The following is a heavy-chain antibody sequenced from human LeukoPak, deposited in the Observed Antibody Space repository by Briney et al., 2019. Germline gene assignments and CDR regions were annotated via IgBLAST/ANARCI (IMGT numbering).Heavy chain of an antibody. D-gene: IGHD2-21*01. Sequence: GGSLRLSCTPSGFTLRLDGTRWLRQAPGKGLEWVSVVSDSGDHTDYADSVKGRFFISRYNSRNTVHLQMNSLRVDDTALYYCTKGSNTSIRGVASNDCFDVWGQGTMVTVSS. CDR1: GFTLRLDG. V-gene: IGHV3-23*01. J-gene: IGHJ3*01. CDR2: VSDSGDHT. CDR3: TKGSNTSIRGVASNDCFDV.